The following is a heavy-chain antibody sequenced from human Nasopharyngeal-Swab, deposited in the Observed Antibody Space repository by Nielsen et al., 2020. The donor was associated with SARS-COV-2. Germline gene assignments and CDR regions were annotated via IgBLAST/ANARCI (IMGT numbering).Heavy chain of an antibody. CDR3: ARVGPRHYDFWSGYSFDY. Sequence: SQTSLTCAISGDSVSSNSAAWNWIRQSPSRGLEWLGRTYYRSKWYNDYAVSVKSRITINPDTSKNQFSLQLNSVTPEDTAVYYCARVGPRHYDFWSGYSFDYWGQGTLVTVSS. J-gene: IGHJ4*02. CDR2: TYYRSKWYN. CDR1: GDSVSSNSAA. D-gene: IGHD3-3*01. V-gene: IGHV6-1*01.